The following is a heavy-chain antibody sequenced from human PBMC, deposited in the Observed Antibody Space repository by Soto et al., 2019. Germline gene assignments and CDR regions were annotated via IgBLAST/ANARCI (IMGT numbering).Heavy chain of an antibody. CDR1: EGKIGGFY. Sequence: HCLTCSVVEGKIGGFYCRWIRQKKRKGLEWIGYIYYSGSTNYNPSLKSRVTISIDTSKNQFSLKLSSVTAADTAVYYCARTYYDFWSGYWRWFDPWGQGTLDTV. D-gene: IGHD3-3*01. CDR2: IYYSGST. CDR3: ARTYYDFWSGYWRWFDP. J-gene: IGHJ5*02. V-gene: IGHV4-59*01.